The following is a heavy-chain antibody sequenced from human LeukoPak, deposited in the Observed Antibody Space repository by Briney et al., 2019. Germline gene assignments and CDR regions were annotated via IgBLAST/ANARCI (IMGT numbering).Heavy chain of an antibody. D-gene: IGHD2-15*01. V-gene: IGHV3-23*01. CDR3: AKDYCRDGNCPFPFLDS. J-gene: IGHJ4*02. Sequence: GGSLRLSCAVSGFTLTNHGVSWVRQAPGKGLEWVSIITGTGGKYYGDSVKGRFVLSRDNFKNTVYMQMSSLRAEDAATYYCAKDYCRDGNCPFPFLDSWGQGTLVTVSS. CDR2: ITGTGGK. CDR1: GFTLTNHG.